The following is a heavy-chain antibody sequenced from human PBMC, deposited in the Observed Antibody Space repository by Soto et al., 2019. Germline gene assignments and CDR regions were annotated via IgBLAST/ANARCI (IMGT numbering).Heavy chain of an antibody. V-gene: IGHV4-61*01. Sequence: QVQLQESGPGLVKPSETLSLTCTVSGGSVSSGSYYWSWIRQPPGKGLEWIGYIYYSGSTNYNPSLKSRVTISVDTSKNQFSLKLSSVTAADTAVYYCARGQGRAVDYWGQGTLVTVSS. CDR3: ARGQGRAVDY. J-gene: IGHJ4*02. CDR2: IYYSGST. CDR1: GGSVSSGSYY.